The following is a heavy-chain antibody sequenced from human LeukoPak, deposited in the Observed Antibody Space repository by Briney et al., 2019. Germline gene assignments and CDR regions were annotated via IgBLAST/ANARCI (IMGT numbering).Heavy chain of an antibody. J-gene: IGHJ3*02. Sequence: SVKVSCKASGYTFTSNDFNWVRQATGQGLEWMGGIIPIFGTANYAQKFQGRVTITADESTSTAYMELSSLRSEDTAVYYCARARVGATTLAAFDIWGQGTMVTVSS. D-gene: IGHD1-26*01. V-gene: IGHV1-69*13. CDR1: GYTFTSND. CDR2: IIPIFGTA. CDR3: ARARVGATTLAAFDI.